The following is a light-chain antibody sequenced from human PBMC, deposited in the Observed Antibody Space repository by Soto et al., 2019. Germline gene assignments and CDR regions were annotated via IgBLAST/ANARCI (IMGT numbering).Light chain of an antibody. CDR2: GAS. V-gene: IGKV3-20*01. J-gene: IGKJ4*01. CDR1: QSVSSRY. CDR3: QQYGSSPPIT. Sequence: ENVLTQSPGILSLSPGERATLSCRASQSVSSRYLAWYQQKPGQAPRLLIYGASSRATGIPDRFSGGGSGTDFNLTISRLEPEDFAVYYCQQYGSSPPITFGGGTKVEIK.